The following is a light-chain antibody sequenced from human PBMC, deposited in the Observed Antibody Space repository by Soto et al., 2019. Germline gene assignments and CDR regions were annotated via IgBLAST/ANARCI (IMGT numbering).Light chain of an antibody. J-gene: IGKJ1*01. V-gene: IGKV3-20*01. CDR2: GAY. CDR1: QSVSSSY. Sequence: EIVLTQSPGTLSLSPGDRTTLSCRATQSVSSSYVAWYQQKPGQAPRLLIYGAYRRATGIPERFSGSGSGTDFTLTIGRLEPEDFAVYYCQQYSGPPPWTFGQGTKVETK. CDR3: QQYSGPPPWT.